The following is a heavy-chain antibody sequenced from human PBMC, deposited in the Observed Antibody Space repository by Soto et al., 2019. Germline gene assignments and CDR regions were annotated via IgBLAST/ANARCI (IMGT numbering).Heavy chain of an antibody. J-gene: IGHJ4*02. V-gene: IGHV3-23*01. CDR3: AKEERTITMIVVVISGYFDY. CDR2: ISGSGGST. CDR1: GFTFSSYA. Sequence: EVQLLESGGGLVQPGGSLRLSCAASGFTFSSYAMSWVRQAPGKGLEWVSAISGSGGSTYYADSVKGRFTISRDNSKNTLYLQMNSLRAEDTAVYYCAKEERTITMIVVVISGYFDYWGQGTLVTVSS. D-gene: IGHD3-22*01.